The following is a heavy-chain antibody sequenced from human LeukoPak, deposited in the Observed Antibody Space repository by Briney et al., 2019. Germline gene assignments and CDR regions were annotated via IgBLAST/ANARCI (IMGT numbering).Heavy chain of an antibody. CDR2: IKHDGSDE. CDR1: GFTFSTYW. CDR3: ATSGRPLDY. D-gene: IGHD3-10*01. Sequence: PGGSLRLSCAASGFTFSTYWMSWVRQPPGKGVHWVANIKHDGSDEYYVDSLKGRFTVSRDNAKNSLYQQMNSLRAEDTAIYYCATSGRPLDYWGPGTLVTVSS. J-gene: IGHJ4*02. V-gene: IGHV3-7*01.